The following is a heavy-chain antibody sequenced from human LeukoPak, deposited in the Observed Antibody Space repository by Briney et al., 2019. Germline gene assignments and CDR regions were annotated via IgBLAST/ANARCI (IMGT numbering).Heavy chain of an antibody. D-gene: IGHD3-9*01. CDR3: ARVTPYYDILTAYAMDV. CDR1: GFTFSSYS. Sequence: GGSLRLSCAASGFTFSSYSIHWVRQAPGKGLEWVSSISSSNSYIYYADSVKGRFTISRDNAKNSLYLQMNSLRAEDTAVYYCARVTPYYDILTAYAMDVWGQGTTVTVSS. CDR2: ISSSNSYI. J-gene: IGHJ6*02. V-gene: IGHV3-21*01.